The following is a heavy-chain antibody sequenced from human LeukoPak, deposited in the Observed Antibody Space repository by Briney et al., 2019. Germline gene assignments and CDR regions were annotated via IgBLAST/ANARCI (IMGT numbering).Heavy chain of an antibody. D-gene: IGHD6-6*01. V-gene: IGHV1-69*05. Sequence: SVKVSCKASGGTFSSYAISWVRQAPGQGLEWMGGIIPIFGTANYAQKFQGRVTITTDESTSTAYMELSSLRSEGTAVYYCASRDDPQREQLVDSDAFDIWGQGTMVTVSS. CDR2: IIPIFGTA. CDR1: GGTFSSYA. J-gene: IGHJ3*02. CDR3: ASRDDPQREQLVDSDAFDI.